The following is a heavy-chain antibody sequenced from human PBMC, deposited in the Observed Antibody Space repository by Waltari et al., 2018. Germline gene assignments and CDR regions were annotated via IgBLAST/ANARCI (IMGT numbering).Heavy chain of an antibody. J-gene: IGHJ3*02. V-gene: IGHV3-23*03. CDR2: IYSGGSST. CDR3: ATKPPLSYSSSSGAFDI. CDR1: GFTFSSYA. D-gene: IGHD6-6*01. Sequence: EVQLLESGGGLVQPGGSLRLSCAASGFTFSSYAMSWVRQAPGKGLEWVSVIYSGGSSTYYADSVKGRFTISRDNSKNTLYLQMNSLRAEDTAVYYCATKPPLSYSSSSGAFDIWGQGTMVTVSS.